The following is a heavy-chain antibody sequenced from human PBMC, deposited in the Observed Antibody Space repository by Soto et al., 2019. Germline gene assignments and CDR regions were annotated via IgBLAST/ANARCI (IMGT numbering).Heavy chain of an antibody. D-gene: IGHD5-18*01. V-gene: IGHV3-30*18. J-gene: IGHJ6*02. CDR3: AKDPREGYMSYYYYGMDV. CDR2: ISYDGSNK. CDR1: GFTFSSYG. Sequence: HPGGSLRLSCAASGFTFSSYGMHWVRQAPGKGLEWVAVISYDGSNKYYADSVKGRFTISRDNSKNTLYLQMNSLRAEDTAVYYCAKDPREGYMSYYYYGMDVWGQGTTVTVSS.